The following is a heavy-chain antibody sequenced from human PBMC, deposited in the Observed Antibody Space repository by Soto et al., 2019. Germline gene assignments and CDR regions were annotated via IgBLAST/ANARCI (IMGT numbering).Heavy chain of an antibody. V-gene: IGHV4-31*03. Sequence: PSETLSLTCTVSGGSIGGGGYYWSWIRXHPGKGLEWIGYIYYSGSTYYNPSLKSRVTISLDTSKNQFSLKLGSVTAADTAVYYCARDQYSTAPYYFGMDVWGQGTTVTVSS. D-gene: IGHD4-4*01. CDR3: ARDQYSTAPYYFGMDV. J-gene: IGHJ6*02. CDR2: IYYSGST. CDR1: GGSIGGGGYY.